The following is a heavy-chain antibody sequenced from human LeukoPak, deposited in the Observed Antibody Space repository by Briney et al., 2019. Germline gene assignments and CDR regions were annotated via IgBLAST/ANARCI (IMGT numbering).Heavy chain of an antibody. V-gene: IGHV4-59*01. D-gene: IGHD3-10*01. CDR3: ARVFDSGSQAYFYYMDV. J-gene: IGHJ6*03. Sequence: SETLSFTCNVSGGSIRGYYWSWIRQPPEKGLEWIGYIYSSGSTNYNPSLKSRVTMSVDTSKNQFSLKVSSVTAADTAVYYCARVFDSGSQAYFYYMDVWGKGTTVIISS. CDR1: GGSIRGYY. CDR2: IYSSGST.